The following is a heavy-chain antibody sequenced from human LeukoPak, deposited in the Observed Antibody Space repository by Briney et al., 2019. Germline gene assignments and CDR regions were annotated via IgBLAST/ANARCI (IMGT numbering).Heavy chain of an antibody. CDR1: GGTFSSYA. Sequence: SVKVSCKASGGTFSSYATSWVRQAPGQGLEWMGGIIPIFGTANYAQKFQGRVTITADESTSTAYMELSSLRSEDTAVYYCARDRELWAPGYYYGMDVWGQGTTVTVSS. CDR3: ARDRELWAPGYYYGMDV. D-gene: IGHD1-26*01. CDR2: IIPIFGTA. J-gene: IGHJ6*02. V-gene: IGHV1-69*13.